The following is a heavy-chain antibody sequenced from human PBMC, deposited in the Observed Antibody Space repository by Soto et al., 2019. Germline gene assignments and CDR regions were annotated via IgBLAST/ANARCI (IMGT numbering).Heavy chain of an antibody. CDR1: GFTFSDYA. CDR2: IGGSGVTT. V-gene: IGHV3-23*01. J-gene: IGHJ4*02. CDR3: ARDRGRYQIYSCDF. Sequence: EVQLLESGGGLVQPGGSLRLSCAASGFTFSDYAMSWVRQAPGKGLEWVSTIGGSGVTTYYADSVKGRFTISRDNSNNTVYLQMNSLRAEDTAVFYCARDRGRYQIYSCDFWGQGTLVIVSS. D-gene: IGHD1-26*01.